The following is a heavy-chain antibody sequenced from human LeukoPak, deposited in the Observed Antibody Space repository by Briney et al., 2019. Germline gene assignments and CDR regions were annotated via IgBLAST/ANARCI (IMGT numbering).Heavy chain of an antibody. CDR1: GFTFSSYA. V-gene: IGHV3-30-3*01. D-gene: IGHD1-26*01. Sequence: GGSLRLSCAASGFTFSSYAMHWVRQAPGKGLEWVAVISYDGSNKYYADSVKGRFTISRDNSKNTLYLQMNSLRAEDTAVYYCARAMGATDYWGQGTLVTVPS. J-gene: IGHJ4*02. CDR3: ARAMGATDY. CDR2: ISYDGSNK.